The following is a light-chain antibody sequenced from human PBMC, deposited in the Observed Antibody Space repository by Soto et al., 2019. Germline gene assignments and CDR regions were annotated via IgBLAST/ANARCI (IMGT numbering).Light chain of an antibody. Sequence: QSVLTQPPSVSAAPGQKVTISCSGSNSNIGNNFVSWYQHLPGTAPKLLIYDNNQRPSGIPDRFSGSRSGTSATLGITGLQTGDEADYYCGKWDSSLRVVFGGGTKLTVL. CDR1: NSNIGNNF. CDR2: DNN. J-gene: IGLJ3*02. CDR3: GKWDSSLRVV. V-gene: IGLV1-51*01.